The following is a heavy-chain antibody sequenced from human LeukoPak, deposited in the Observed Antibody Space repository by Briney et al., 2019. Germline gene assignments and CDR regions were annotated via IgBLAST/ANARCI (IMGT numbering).Heavy chain of an antibody. CDR3: AMGGTVLLVGGNYYYYYYMDV. D-gene: IGHD6-6*01. CDR1: GGTISSYY. CDR2: IYTSEST. V-gene: IGHV4-4*09. Sequence: ASETLSFTCTVSGGTISSYYWSWIRQPPGKGLEWIGYIYTSESTNYNPSHKSRVTISVDSSKNQFSLELSSVTAADTAVYYCAMGGTVLLVGGNYYYYYYMDVWGKGTTVIVSS. J-gene: IGHJ6*03.